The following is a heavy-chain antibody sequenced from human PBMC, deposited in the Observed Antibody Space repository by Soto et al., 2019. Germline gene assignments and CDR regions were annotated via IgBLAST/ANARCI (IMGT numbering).Heavy chain of an antibody. CDR2: IKSKTDGGTA. V-gene: IGHV3-15*05. CDR3: TTLIQKGKWELGH. J-gene: IGHJ4*02. Sequence: EVQLVESGGGLVKPWGSLSLSCAGSGFTFSNAWMSWGRQAPGQGLEWVGRIKSKTDGGTADYAGPVKGRFIISRDDSKNTLYVQMNSMKTDETSVYYCTTLIQKGKWELGHWGQGTLVTVSS. CDR1: GFTFSNAW. D-gene: IGHD1-26*01.